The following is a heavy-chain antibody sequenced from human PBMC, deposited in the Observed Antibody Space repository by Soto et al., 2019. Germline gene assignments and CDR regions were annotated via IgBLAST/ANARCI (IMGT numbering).Heavy chain of an antibody. D-gene: IGHD2-21*01. J-gene: IGHJ6*02. Sequence: SETLSLTCTVSGDSISSGGYYWSWIRQHPGRGLEWIGYIYYSGSTYYNPSLKSPVTISVDTSKNQFSLKLTSVTAADTAVYYCAASCVGCGGFNYYGMDVWGQGTTVTVSS. V-gene: IGHV4-31*01. CDR1: GDSISSGGYY. CDR3: AASCVGCGGFNYYGMDV. CDR2: IYYSGST.